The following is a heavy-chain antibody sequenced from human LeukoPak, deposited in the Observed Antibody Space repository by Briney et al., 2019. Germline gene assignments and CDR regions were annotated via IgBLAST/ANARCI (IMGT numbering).Heavy chain of an antibody. CDR1: GFTFSSYA. V-gene: IGHV3-30-3*01. CDR2: ISYDGSNK. Sequence: GGSLRLSCAASGFTFSSYAMHWVRQAPGKGLEWVAVISYDGSNKYYADSVKGRFTISRDNSKNTLYLQMNSLRAEDTAVYFCVRMAEAAVVTPWAHFDYWGQGTLVTVSS. D-gene: IGHD2-21*02. CDR3: VRMAEAAVVTPWAHFDY. J-gene: IGHJ4*02.